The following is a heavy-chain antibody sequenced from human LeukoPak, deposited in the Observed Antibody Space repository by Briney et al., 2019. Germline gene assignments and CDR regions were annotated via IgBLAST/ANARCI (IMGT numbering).Heavy chain of an antibody. J-gene: IGHJ4*02. V-gene: IGHV3-23*01. CDR1: GFTFSSYA. CDR3: AKAGGSNRSYSSSWYYFDY. D-gene: IGHD6-13*01. Sequence: GGSLRLSCAASGFTFSSYAMSWVRQAPGKGLEWVSSISGSGGSTYYADSVKGRFTISRDNSKNTLYLQMNSLRAEDTAVYYCAKAGGSNRSYSSSWYYFDYWGQGTLVTVSS. CDR2: ISGSGGST.